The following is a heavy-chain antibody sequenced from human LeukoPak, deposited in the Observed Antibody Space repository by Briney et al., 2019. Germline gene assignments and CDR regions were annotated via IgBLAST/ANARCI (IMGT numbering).Heavy chain of an antibody. CDR1: GYTFTSYG. J-gene: IGHJ5*02. Sequence: ASVKVSCKASGYTFTSYGISWVRQAPRQGLEWMGWISAYNGNTNYAQKLQGRVTMTTDTSTSTAYMELRSLRSDDTAVYYCARDAGGWRWFGELGTWFDPWGQGTLVTVSS. CDR2: ISAYNGNT. D-gene: IGHD3-10*01. V-gene: IGHV1-18*01. CDR3: ARDAGGWRWFGELGTWFDP.